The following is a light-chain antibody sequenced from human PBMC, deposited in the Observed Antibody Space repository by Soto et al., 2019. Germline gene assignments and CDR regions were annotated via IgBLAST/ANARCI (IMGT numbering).Light chain of an antibody. CDR2: EAS. CDR3: SSYPSNSVV. J-gene: IGLJ2*01. V-gene: IGLV2-14*01. CDR1: STYIGGFDY. Sequence: QSVLTQPASVSGSPGQSITISCTGTSTYIGGFDYVSWYQQHPGKAPKLIIYEASNRPSGVSSRFSGSKSGNSASLTISGLQAEDEADYYCSSYPSNSVVFGGGTQLTVL.